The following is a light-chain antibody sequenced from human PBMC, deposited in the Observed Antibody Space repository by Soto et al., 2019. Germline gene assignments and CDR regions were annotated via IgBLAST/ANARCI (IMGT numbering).Light chain of an antibody. CDR1: QSISNY. CDR3: QQSYITPPG. J-gene: IGKJ3*01. V-gene: IGKV1-39*01. CDR2: AAS. Sequence: DIQMTQSPSSLSASVGDRVTITCRASQSISNYLNWYQQKPGNAPKLLIYAASSLQSGVPSRFSGSGSGTDFTLTISSLQPEDFATYYCQQSYITPPGFGPGTKVDIK.